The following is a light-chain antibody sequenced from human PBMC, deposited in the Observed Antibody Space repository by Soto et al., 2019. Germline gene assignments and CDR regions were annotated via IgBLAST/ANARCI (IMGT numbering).Light chain of an antibody. J-gene: IGKJ2*01. V-gene: IGKV3-15*01. CDR1: QSISTN. CDR2: GAS. CDR3: HQYNNWPPYT. Sequence: EIVMTQSRATLSVFPGERATLSCRASQSISTNLAWYQQKPGQAPRLLIYGASARATGIPARFSGSGSGTEFTLTICSLQSEDFAVYYCHQYNNWPPYTFGQGTKLEIK.